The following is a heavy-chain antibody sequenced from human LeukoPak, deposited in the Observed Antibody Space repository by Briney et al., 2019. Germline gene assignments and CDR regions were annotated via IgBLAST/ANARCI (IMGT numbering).Heavy chain of an antibody. V-gene: IGHV3-48*01. Sequence: GGSLRLSCAASGFTFSSYSMNWVRQAPGKGLEWVSYISSSSSTIYYADSVKGRFTISRDNAKNSLYLQMNSLRAEDTAVYYCARDFGGGSGCSSTSCYWYFDLWGRGTLVTVSS. CDR2: ISSSSSTI. CDR3: ARDFGGGSGCSSTSCYWYFDL. CDR1: GFTFSSYS. J-gene: IGHJ2*01. D-gene: IGHD2-2*01.